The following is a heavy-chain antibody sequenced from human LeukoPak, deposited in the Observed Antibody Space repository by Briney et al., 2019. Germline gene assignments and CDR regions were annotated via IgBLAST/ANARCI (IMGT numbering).Heavy chain of an antibody. J-gene: IGHJ1*01. V-gene: IGHV3-48*03. CDR2: ISFSGSTI. CDR3: ARGGYYDSSGYYYVGYFHH. D-gene: IGHD3-22*01. Sequence: GGSLRLSCAASGFSFSSYEMNWVRQAPGKGLEWVSYISFSGSTIYYADSVKGRFTISRDNAKNSLYVQMNSLRAEDTAVYYCARGGYYDSSGYYYVGYFHHWGQGTLVTVSS. CDR1: GFSFSSYE.